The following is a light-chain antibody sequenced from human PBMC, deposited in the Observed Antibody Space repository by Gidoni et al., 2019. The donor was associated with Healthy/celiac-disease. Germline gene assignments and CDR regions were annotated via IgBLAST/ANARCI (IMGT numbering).Light chain of an antibody. J-gene: IGKJ2*04. CDR3: QQSDSTPCS. Sequence: DIQMTLSPSSLYASVGDSVTITCRASQSTSSYLNWYQQKPGKAPKLLIYAASSLQSGVPARFSGSGSGTDFTLTISSLQPEDFATYYCQQSDSTPCSFGQGTQLEIK. CDR2: AAS. CDR1: QSTSSY. V-gene: IGKV1-39*01.